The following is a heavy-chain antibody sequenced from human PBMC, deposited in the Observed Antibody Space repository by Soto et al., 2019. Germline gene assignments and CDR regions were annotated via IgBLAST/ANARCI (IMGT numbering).Heavy chain of an antibody. V-gene: IGHV3-9*01. Sequence: GGSLRLSCTASGFTFDDFTMHWVRQAPGKGLEWVSGISSNSASVGYADSVKGRFTISRDNAKHSLYLQMSSLKAEDTALYYCAKDALTAVGFHFDFWGQGTLVTVSS. CDR3: AKDALTAVGFHFDF. CDR2: ISSNSASV. D-gene: IGHD4-17*01. CDR1: GFTFDDFT. J-gene: IGHJ4*02.